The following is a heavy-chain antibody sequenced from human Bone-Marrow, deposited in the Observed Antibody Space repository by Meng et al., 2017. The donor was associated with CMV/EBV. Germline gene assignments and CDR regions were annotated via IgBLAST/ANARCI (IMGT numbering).Heavy chain of an antibody. J-gene: IGHJ4*02. V-gene: IGHV4-34*01. Sequence: SETLSLTCAVYGGSFSGYYWSWIRQPPGKGLEWIGEINHSGSTNYNPSLKSRVTISVDTSKNQFSLKLSSVTAADTAVYYCARFLRGANWGQGTRVTGSS. CDR1: GGSFSGYY. CDR2: INHSGST. CDR3: ARFLRGAN. D-gene: IGHD3-10*01.